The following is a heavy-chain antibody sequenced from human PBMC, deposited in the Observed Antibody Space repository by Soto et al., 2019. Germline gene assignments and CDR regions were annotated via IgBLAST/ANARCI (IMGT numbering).Heavy chain of an antibody. D-gene: IGHD3-3*01. Sequence: GGSLRLSCAASGFTFSNAWMSWVRQAPGKGLEWVGRIKSKTDGGTTDYAAPVKGRFTISRDDSKNTLYLQMNSLKTEDTAVYYCTTDWGAPFEVWSDQVKLGVDYWGQGTLVTVSS. CDR1: GFTFSNAW. CDR2: IKSKTDGGTT. CDR3: TTDWGAPFEVWSDQVKLGVDY. J-gene: IGHJ4*02. V-gene: IGHV3-15*01.